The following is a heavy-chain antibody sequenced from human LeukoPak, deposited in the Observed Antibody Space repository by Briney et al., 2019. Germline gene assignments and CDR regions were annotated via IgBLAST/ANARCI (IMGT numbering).Heavy chain of an antibody. D-gene: IGHD6-13*01. CDR1: GGSISSSTYY. V-gene: IGHV4-39*01. CDR3: ARHHSSSWYAPFDY. J-gene: IGHJ4*02. CDR2: IYYSGTT. Sequence: PSETLSPTCTVSGGSISSSTYYWGWIRQPPGKGLEWIGSIYYSGTTDYNPSLKSRVTISVDTSKNQFSLKLSSVTAADTAVYYCARHHSSSWYAPFDYWGQGTLVNVSS.